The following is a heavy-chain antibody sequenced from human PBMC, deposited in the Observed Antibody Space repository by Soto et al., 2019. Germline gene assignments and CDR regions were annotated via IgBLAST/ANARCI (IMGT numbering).Heavy chain of an antibody. V-gene: IGHV3-30*18. D-gene: IGHD2-15*01. CDR2: ISCDGDNI. CDR3: VKDGPAGSGLAV. CDR1: GFTFSSYG. Sequence: PGGSLRLSCAASGFTFSSYGMHWVRQAPGKGLEWVSFISCDGDNIFYADSVKGRLTISRDNSKNTVYLQLNNLRAEDTAVYYFVKDGPAGSGLAVWGQGPTVTVS. J-gene: IGHJ6*02.